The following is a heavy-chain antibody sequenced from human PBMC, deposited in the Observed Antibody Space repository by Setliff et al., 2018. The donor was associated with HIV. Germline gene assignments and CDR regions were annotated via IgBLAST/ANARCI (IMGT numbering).Heavy chain of an antibody. J-gene: IGHJ6*02. CDR2: IYGGDSDT. Sequence: PGESLKISCKDSGHKFANYWFAWVRQMPGKGLEWMGIIYGGDSDTRYSPSFQGQVTMTTDTSTGTAYMELRSLRSDDTAVYYCARDVDHMMDVWGPGTTVTVSS. CDR3: ARDVDHMMDV. V-gene: IGHV5-51*01. CDR1: GHKFANYW.